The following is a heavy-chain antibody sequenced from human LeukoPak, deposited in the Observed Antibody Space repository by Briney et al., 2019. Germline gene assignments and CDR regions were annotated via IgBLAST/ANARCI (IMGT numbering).Heavy chain of an antibody. V-gene: IGHV3-23*01. CDR1: GFTFSSYA. CDR3: AKDREIVVVHDAFDI. J-gene: IGHJ3*02. D-gene: IGHD3-22*01. Sequence: GGSLRLSCAASGFTFSSYAMSWVRQAPGKGLEWVSAISGSGGSTYYADSVKGRFAISRDNSKNTLYLQMNSLRAEDTAVYYCAKDREIVVVHDAFDIWGQGTMVTVSS. CDR2: ISGSGGST.